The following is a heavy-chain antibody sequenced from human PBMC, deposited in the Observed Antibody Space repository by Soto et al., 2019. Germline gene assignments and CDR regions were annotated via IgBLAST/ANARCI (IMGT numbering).Heavy chain of an antibody. D-gene: IGHD1-26*01. CDR2: INPNNGNT. V-gene: IGHV1-8*01. Sequence: QVQVVQSGAEVKKPGASVKVSCKASGYTFTSYDINWVRQAAGQGLEWMGRINPNNGNTAYAQKFQGRVTMTRNTSISTAYVELNSLRSDDTAIYYCTRTSDQDSWGQGTLVTVSA. J-gene: IGHJ4*02. CDR1: GYTFTSYD. CDR3: TRTSDQDS.